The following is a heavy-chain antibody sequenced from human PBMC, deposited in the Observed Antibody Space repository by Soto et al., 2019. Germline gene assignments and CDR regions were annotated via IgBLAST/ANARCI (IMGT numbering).Heavy chain of an antibody. CDR2: INHSGST. Sequence: SETLSLTCAVYGGSFSGYYWSWIRQPPGKGLEWIGEINHSGSTNYNPSLKSRVTISVDTSKNQFSLKLSSVTAADTAVYYCASTVTTPLDYWGQGTLVTVS. V-gene: IGHV4-34*01. J-gene: IGHJ4*02. CDR1: GGSFSGYY. D-gene: IGHD4-17*01. CDR3: ASTVTTPLDY.